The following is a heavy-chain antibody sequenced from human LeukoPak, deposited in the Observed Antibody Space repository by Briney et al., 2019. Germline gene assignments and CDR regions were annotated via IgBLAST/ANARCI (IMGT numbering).Heavy chain of an antibody. Sequence: SETLSLTCAVYGGSFSGYYWSWIRQPPGKGLEWIGEINHSGSTNYNPSLKSRVTISVDTSKNQFSLKLNSVTPEDTAVYYCARTIGSETPYSSGWGLNTLNRNRYYYYYMDVWGKGTTVTVSS. J-gene: IGHJ6*03. CDR3: ARTIGSETPYSSGWGLNTLNRNRYYYYYMDV. D-gene: IGHD6-19*01. CDR1: GGSFSGYY. CDR2: INHSGST. V-gene: IGHV4-34*01.